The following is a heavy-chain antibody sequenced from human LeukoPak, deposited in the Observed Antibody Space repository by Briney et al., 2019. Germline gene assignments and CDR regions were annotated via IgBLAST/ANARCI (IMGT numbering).Heavy chain of an antibody. CDR3: ARSPTRFWYDSSGPGSYFDY. Sequence: GGSLRLSCAASGFTFNSYSMNWVRQAPGQGLEWVSVIYSGGSTYYADSVKGRFTISRDNSKNTLYLQMNSLRAEDTAVYYCARSPTRFWYDSSGPGSYFDYWGQGTLVTVSS. V-gene: IGHV3-53*01. CDR2: IYSGGST. D-gene: IGHD3-22*01. J-gene: IGHJ4*02. CDR1: GFTFNSYS.